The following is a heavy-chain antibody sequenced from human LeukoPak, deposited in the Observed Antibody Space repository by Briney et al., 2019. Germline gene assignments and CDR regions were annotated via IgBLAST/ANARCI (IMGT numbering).Heavy chain of an antibody. J-gene: IGHJ5*02. Sequence: SETLSLTCAVYGGSFSGYYWSWIRLPPGKGLEWIGEINHSGSTNYNPSLKSRVTISVDTSKNQFSLKLSSVTAADTAVYYCASSRRSYSSSSLAWFDPWGQGTLVTVSS. CDR1: GGSFSGYY. D-gene: IGHD6-6*01. CDR3: ASSRRSYSSSSLAWFDP. V-gene: IGHV4-34*01. CDR2: INHSGST.